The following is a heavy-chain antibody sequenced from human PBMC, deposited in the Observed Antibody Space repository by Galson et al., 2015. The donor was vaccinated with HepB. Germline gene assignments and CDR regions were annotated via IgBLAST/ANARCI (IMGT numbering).Heavy chain of an antibody. V-gene: IGHV3-11*06. CDR3: ARENWYFDV. J-gene: IGHJ2*01. CDR2: SRGWSDDT. Sequence: SLRLSCAASGFTFSDYDMSWIRQAPGKGLEWISESRGWSDDTKYADSVRGRFTISRDNAKRSLYLEMNSLRAEDTAVYYCARENWYFDVWGRGTLVTVSS. CDR1: GFTFSDYD.